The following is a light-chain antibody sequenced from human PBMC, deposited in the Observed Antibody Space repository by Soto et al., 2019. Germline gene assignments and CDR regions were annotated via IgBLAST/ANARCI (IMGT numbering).Light chain of an antibody. CDR2: DVS. V-gene: IGLV2-11*01. CDR3: CSHAGSYTYV. CDR1: SSDVGAYKY. Sequence: QSALTQPRSVSGSPGQSDTISCTGTSSDVGAYKYVSWYQQHPGKAPKVMIYDVSKRLSGVPDRFSGSKSGNTASLTISGLQAEDEADYYCCSHAGSYTYVFGTGTKLTVL. J-gene: IGLJ1*01.